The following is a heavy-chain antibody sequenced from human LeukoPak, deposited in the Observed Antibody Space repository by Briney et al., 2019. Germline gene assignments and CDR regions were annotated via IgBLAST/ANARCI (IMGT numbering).Heavy chain of an antibody. J-gene: IGHJ4*02. V-gene: IGHV4-39*01. Sequence: SETLSLTCTVSGVSISSGPYYWGWIRQPPGKGLEWIGNIYYGENTYYNPSLKSRVTISIDTSKNQFYLKLSSLTAADTAVYYCARRDDSSGYHKIFDYWGPGTLVTVSS. CDR3: ARRDDSSGYHKIFDY. CDR1: GVSISSGPYY. D-gene: IGHD3-22*01. CDR2: IYYGENT.